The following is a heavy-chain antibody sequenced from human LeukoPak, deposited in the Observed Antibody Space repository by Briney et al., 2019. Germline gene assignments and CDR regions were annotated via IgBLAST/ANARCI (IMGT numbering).Heavy chain of an antibody. CDR3: AREDPPTTVPEGMDV. CDR2: IYYSGNT. J-gene: IGHJ6*02. D-gene: IGHD4-17*01. V-gene: IGHV4-59*01. CDR1: GGSISTYY. Sequence: SETLSLTCTVSGGSISTYYWSWIRQPPGKGLEWIGDIYYSGNTNYNPSLKSRVTISVDTSKNQFSLKLSSVPAADPAVYYSAREDPPTTVPEGMDVWGQGTPVTVSS.